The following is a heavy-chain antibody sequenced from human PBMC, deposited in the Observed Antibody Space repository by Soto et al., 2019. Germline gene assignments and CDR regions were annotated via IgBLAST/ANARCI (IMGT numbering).Heavy chain of an antibody. CDR3: ARESDSGRSAPFDY. D-gene: IGHD1-26*01. Sequence: GGSLRLSCAASGFSLSGYEMNWVRQAPGKGLEWIAYISTSGATIYYADSVKGRFTISRDNAKNSLYLQMNSLRVEDTAAYYCARESDSGRSAPFDYWGQGTLVTGLL. V-gene: IGHV3-48*03. CDR1: GFSLSGYE. CDR2: ISTSGATI. J-gene: IGHJ4*02.